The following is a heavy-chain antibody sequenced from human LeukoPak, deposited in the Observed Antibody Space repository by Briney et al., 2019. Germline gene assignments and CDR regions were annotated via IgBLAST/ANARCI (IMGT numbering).Heavy chain of an antibody. J-gene: IGHJ5*02. CDR2: LTGYGGA. V-gene: IGHV3-23*01. D-gene: IGHD6-13*01. Sequence: PGGSLRLSCEASGFSFTSYAIMWVRQAPGKGLQWIATLTGYGGAYYAGSGEGRSIVSRDISKNTFFLQMYSLRAEDTAVYYCAKGAAAGKVDWFDPWGQGTLVTVSS. CDR3: AKGAAAGKVDWFDP. CDR1: GFSFTSYA.